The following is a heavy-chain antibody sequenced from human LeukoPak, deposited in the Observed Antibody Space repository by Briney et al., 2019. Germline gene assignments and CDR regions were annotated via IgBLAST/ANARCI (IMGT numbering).Heavy chain of an antibody. CDR1: GFTFISYW. CDR3: ARGHHYYDSSAYYY. CDR2: INSDGSTT. Sequence: GGSLRLSCAASGFTFISYWMHWVRQAPGKGLVWVSRINSDGSTTSYAASVKGRFTISRDTAKNTLYPQMNGLRAEDTAVYYCARGHHYYDSSAYYYWGQGTLVTVSS. V-gene: IGHV3-74*01. J-gene: IGHJ4*02. D-gene: IGHD3-22*01.